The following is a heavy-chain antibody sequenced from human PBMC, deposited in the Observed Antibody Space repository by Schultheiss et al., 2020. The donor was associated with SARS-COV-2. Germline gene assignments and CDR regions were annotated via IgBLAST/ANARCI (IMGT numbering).Heavy chain of an antibody. CDR3: ASNGYDFWSGYYDY. J-gene: IGHJ4*02. D-gene: IGHD3-3*01. CDR1: GFTFSDYY. CDR2: ISSSSSYT. Sequence: GGSLRLSCAASGFTFSDYYMSWIRQAPGKGLEWVSYISSSSSYTNYADSVKGRFTISRDNSKNTLYLQMNSLRAEDTAVYYCASNGYDFWSGYYDYWGQGTLVTVSS. V-gene: IGHV3-11*06.